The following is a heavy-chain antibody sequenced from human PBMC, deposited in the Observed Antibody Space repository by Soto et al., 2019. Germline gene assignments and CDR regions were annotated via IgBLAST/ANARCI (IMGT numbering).Heavy chain of an antibody. CDR3: ARGYCTNGVCEHFDY. CDR1: GVSISSYY. V-gene: IGHV4-59*08. D-gene: IGHD2-8*01. Sequence: SETLSLTCTVSGVSISSYYWIWVRQPPGKGLEWIGYIYYSGSTNYNPSLKSRVTISVDTSKNQFSLKLSSVTAADTAVYYCARGYCTNGVCEHFDYWGQGTLVTVSS. CDR2: IYYSGST. J-gene: IGHJ4*02.